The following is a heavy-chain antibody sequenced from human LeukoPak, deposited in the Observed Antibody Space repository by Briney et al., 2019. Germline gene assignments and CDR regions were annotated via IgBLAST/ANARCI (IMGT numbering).Heavy chain of an antibody. Sequence: GGCLRLTCAASGFTFSSYAMSWVSQAHGRGLEWVSGSSGSGGNTYYADSEKGRFTISIDNTKTTLKLQMNILRAEDTAVYYCAKEGREVLPRFSDDWGKGTLVTVPS. D-gene: IGHD1-26*01. J-gene: IGHJ4*02. CDR1: GFTFSSYA. CDR2: SSGSGGNT. V-gene: IGHV3-23*01. CDR3: AKEGREVLPRFSDD.